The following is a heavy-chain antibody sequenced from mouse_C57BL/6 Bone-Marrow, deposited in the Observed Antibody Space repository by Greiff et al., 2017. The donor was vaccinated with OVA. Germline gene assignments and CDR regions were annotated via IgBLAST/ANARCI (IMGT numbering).Heavy chain of an antibody. CDR1: GYTFTDYY. Sequence: VMLVESGAELVRPGASVKLSCKASGYTFTDYYINWVKQRPGQGLEWIARIYPGSGNTYYNEKFKGKATLTAEKSSSTAYMQLSSLTSEDSAVYFCARGGPFDYWGQGTTLTVSS. J-gene: IGHJ2*01. CDR2: IYPGSGNT. V-gene: IGHV1-76*01. CDR3: ARGGPFDY.